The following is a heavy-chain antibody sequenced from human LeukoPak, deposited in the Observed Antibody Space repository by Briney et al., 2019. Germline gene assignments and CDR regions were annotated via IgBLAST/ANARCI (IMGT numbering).Heavy chain of an antibody. CDR3: AARGGQQLAQGRYYYYGMDV. V-gene: IGHV1-58*02. D-gene: IGHD6-13*01. J-gene: IGHJ6*02. Sequence: GTSVKVSCKASGFTFTSSAMQWVRQARGQRLEWIGWIVVGSGNTNYAQKFQERVTITRDVSTSTAYMELSSLRSEDTAVYYCAARGGQQLAQGRYYYYGMDVWGQGTTVTVSS. CDR2: IVVGSGNT. CDR1: GFTFTSSA.